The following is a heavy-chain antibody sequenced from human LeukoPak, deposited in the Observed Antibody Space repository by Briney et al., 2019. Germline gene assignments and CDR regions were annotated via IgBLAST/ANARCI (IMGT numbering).Heavy chain of an antibody. V-gene: IGHV3-30*02. D-gene: IGHD3-9*01. CDR1: GFTFSSYG. CDR3: GKGKLRYFDWSIDY. CDR2: IRYDGSNK. Sequence: TGGSLRLSCAASGFTFSSYGMHWVRQAPGKGLEWVAFIRYDGSNKYYADSVKGRFTISRDNSKNTLYLQMNSLRAEDTAVYYCGKGKLRYFDWSIDYWGQGTLVTVSP. J-gene: IGHJ4*02.